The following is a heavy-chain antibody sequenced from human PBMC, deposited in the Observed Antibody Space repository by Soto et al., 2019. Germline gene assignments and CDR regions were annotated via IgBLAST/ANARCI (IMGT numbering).Heavy chain of an antibody. D-gene: IGHD6-19*01. CDR3: ARVSASGWHVNGRDYFDS. Sequence: QVQLVESGGGLVKPGGSLRLSCAASGFTFSNYYMTWIRQAPGKGLECLSYISSREVTVYYADSMKGRFTISRDNTKNSLYLQMTTLRDEDTAVYYCARVSASGWHVNGRDYFDSWGQGTLVTVSS. V-gene: IGHV3-11*01. J-gene: IGHJ4*02. CDR1: GFTFSNYY. CDR2: ISSREVTV.